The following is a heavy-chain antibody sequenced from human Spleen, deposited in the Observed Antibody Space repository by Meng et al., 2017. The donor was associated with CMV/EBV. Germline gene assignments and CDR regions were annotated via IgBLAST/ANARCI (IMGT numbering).Heavy chain of an antibody. CDR3: AHKQTGGDAFDI. CDR1: GFSLSTSGVG. Sequence: SGPTLVQPTQTLTLTCTFSGFSLSTSGVGVGWIRQPPGKALEWLALIYWNDDKRYSPSLKSRLTITKDTSKNQVVLTMTNMDPVDTATYYCAHKQTGGDAFDIWGQGTMVTVSS. V-gene: IGHV2-5*01. CDR2: IYWNDDK. D-gene: IGHD1-26*01. J-gene: IGHJ3*02.